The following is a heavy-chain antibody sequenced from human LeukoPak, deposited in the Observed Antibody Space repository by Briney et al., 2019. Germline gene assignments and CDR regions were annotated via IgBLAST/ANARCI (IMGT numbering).Heavy chain of an antibody. CDR1: GFTFSNYA. V-gene: IGHV3-23*01. D-gene: IGHD3-22*01. Sequence: GGSLRLSCAASGFTFSNYAMNWVRQAPGKGLEWVSAIVGSGGSTYYADSVKGRFTISRDNSENTLYLQMNSLRAEDTAVYYCARAYYYDSSGNPAPDYWGQGTLVTVSS. CDR2: IVGSGGST. CDR3: ARAYYYDSSGNPAPDY. J-gene: IGHJ4*02.